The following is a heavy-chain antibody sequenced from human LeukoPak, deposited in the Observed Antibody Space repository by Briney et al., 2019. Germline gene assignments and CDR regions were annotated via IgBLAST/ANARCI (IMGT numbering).Heavy chain of an antibody. Sequence: SETLSLTCAVYGGSFSGYYWSWIRQPPGKGLEWIGEINHRGSTNYNPSLKSRVTISVDTSKNQFSLKLSSVTAADTAVYYCARKNSSASVDYWGQGTLVTVSS. CDR2: INHRGST. D-gene: IGHD6-19*01. CDR1: GGSFSGYY. CDR3: ARKNSSASVDY. J-gene: IGHJ4*02. V-gene: IGHV4-34*01.